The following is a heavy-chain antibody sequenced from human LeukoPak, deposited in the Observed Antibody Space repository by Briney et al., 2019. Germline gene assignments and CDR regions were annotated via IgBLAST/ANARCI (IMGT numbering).Heavy chain of an antibody. CDR2: ISGSGGST. Sequence: GGTLRLSCAASGFTFSSYGMSWVRQAPGKGLEWVSAISGSGGSTYYADSVKGRFTISRDNSKNTLYLQMNSLRAEDTAVYYCAKDRPLGWFGEFHWSDPWGQGTLVTVSS. CDR1: GFTFSSYG. V-gene: IGHV3-23*01. D-gene: IGHD3-10*01. CDR3: AKDRPLGWFGEFHWSDP. J-gene: IGHJ5*02.